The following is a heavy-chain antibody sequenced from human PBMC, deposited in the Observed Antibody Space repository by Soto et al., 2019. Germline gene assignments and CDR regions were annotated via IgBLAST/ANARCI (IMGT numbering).Heavy chain of an antibody. CDR3: GPFYGMDV. V-gene: IGHV3-49*03. CDR2: IRSKAYGGTT. Sequence: GGSQRLSYTASGFTFGDYAVSWFRQAPGKGLEWVGFIRSKAYGGTTEYAASVKGRFTISRDDSKSIAYLQMNSLKTEDTAVYYCGPFYGMDVWGQGTTVTVSS. CDR1: GFTFGDYA. J-gene: IGHJ6*02.